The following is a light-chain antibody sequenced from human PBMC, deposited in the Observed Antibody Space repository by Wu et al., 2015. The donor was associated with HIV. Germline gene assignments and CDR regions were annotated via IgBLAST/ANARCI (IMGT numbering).Light chain of an antibody. J-gene: IGKJ1*01. V-gene: IGKV1-39*01. CDR3: QRNYNALST. CDR2: IAS. Sequence: DIQMTQSPSSLSASVGDGVTIACRASQNIMNHLSWYQQRPGQAPKPLISIASRLQSGVPSRFSGSGSGTDFTLTISSLQPEDFATYYCQRNYNALSTFGQGTKVE. CDR1: QNIMNH.